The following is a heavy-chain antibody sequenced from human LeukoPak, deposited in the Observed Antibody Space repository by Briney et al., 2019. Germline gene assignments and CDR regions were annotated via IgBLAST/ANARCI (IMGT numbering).Heavy chain of an antibody. CDR2: IYSGGST. CDR1: GFTVSSNY. J-gene: IGHJ4*02. CDR3: AATRAYYYDSSGYSH. Sequence: GSLRLSCAASGFTVSSNYMSWVRQAPGKGLEWVSVIYSGGSTYYADSVKGRFTISRDNSKNTLYLQMNSLRAEDTAVYYCAATRAYYYDSSGYSHWGQGTLVTVSS. V-gene: IGHV3-53*01. D-gene: IGHD3-22*01.